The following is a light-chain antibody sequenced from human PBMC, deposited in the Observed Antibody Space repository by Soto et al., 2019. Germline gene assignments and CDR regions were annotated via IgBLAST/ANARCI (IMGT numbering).Light chain of an antibody. V-gene: IGKV3-11*01. CDR3: QQRNNWPPLYT. CDR1: QSVASY. CDR2: DAS. J-gene: IGKJ2*01. Sequence: EIVLTQSPATLSLSPGERAALSCRASQSVASYLAWYQQKPGQAPRLLIYDASNRATGIPARFSGSGSGTDFTLTISSLEPEDFAVYYCQQRNNWPPLYTFGQGTKLEIK.